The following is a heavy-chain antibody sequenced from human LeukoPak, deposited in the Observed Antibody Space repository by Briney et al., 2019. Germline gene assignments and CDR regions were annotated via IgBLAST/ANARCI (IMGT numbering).Heavy chain of an antibody. CDR2: VSGSGGYT. Sequence: GGSLRLSCAAAGFTFSGYAMSWVRQAPGKGLEWVSGVSGSGGYTYYADSVKGRFTISRDNSKNTLYLQMNSLRAEDTAVYYCARESTPLRGAFDPWGPGTLVTVSS. J-gene: IGHJ5*02. CDR3: ARESTPLRGAFDP. V-gene: IGHV3-23*01. CDR1: GFTFSGYA. D-gene: IGHD5-24*01.